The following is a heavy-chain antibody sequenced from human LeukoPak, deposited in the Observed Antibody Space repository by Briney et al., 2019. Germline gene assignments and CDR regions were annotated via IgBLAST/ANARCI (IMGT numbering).Heavy chain of an antibody. V-gene: IGHV4-59*01. D-gene: IGHD3-3*01. CDR1: GGSISSYY. CDR2: IYYSGST. J-gene: IGHJ4*02. CDR3: AKVKAYDFWSGSYYFDY. Sequence: SETLSLTCTVSGGSISSYYWSWIRQPPGKGLEWIGYIYYSGSTNYNPSLKSRVTISVDTSKNQFSLKLSSVTAADTAVYYCAKVKAYDFWSGSYYFDYWGQGTLVTVSS.